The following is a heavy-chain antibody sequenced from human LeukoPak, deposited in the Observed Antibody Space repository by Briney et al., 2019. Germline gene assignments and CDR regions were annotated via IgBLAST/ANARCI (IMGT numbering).Heavy chain of an antibody. CDR1: GGSISSGSYY. J-gene: IGHJ5*02. V-gene: IGHV4-61*02. CDR2: IYTSGST. D-gene: IGHD7-27*01. CDR3: ARERTRDPGAHNWFDP. Sequence: SQTLSLTCAVSGGSISSGSYYWSWIRQPAGKGLEWIGRIYTSGSTNYNPSLKSRVTISVDTSKNQFSLKLSSVTAADTAVCYCARERTRDPGAHNWFDPWGQGTLVTVSS.